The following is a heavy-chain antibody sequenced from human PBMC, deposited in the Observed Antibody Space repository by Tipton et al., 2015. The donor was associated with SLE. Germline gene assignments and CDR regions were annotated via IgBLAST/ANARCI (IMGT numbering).Heavy chain of an antibody. CDR2: MHNSGDS. CDR1: GISISTHY. CDR3: ARDIEAPGDFLYFDY. J-gene: IGHJ4*02. D-gene: IGHD7-27*01. Sequence: TLSLTCKVSGISISTHYWSWIRQPPGKGLKWIGQMHNSGDSTYNPSLKSRVTMSVDTSKNHFSLKLTSVIAADTAVYYCARDIEAPGDFLYFDYWGQGILVTVSS. V-gene: IGHV4-59*11.